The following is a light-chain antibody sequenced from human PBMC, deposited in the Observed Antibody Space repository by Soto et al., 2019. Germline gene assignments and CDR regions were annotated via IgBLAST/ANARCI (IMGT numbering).Light chain of an antibody. CDR2: DAS. J-gene: IGKJ1*01. Sequence: EIVLTQSPGTLSLSPGERATLSCRSSQSVSSSYLAWYQQKPGQAPRLLIYDASSRATGIPDRFSGSGSGTDFTLTISRLEPENFAVYYCQQYVSSPTFGQGTKVEIK. CDR1: QSVSSSY. CDR3: QQYVSSPT. V-gene: IGKV3-20*01.